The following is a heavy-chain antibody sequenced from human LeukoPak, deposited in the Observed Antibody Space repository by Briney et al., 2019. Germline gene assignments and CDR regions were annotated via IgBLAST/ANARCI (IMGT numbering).Heavy chain of an antibody. V-gene: IGHV1-3*01. CDR2: INAGNGNT. CDR3: ARVLNYYDSSGYYPFDY. Sequence: ASVTDSCTASGYTFTSYAMHWVRQAPGQRLEWMGWINAGNGNTKYSQKFQGRVTITRDTSASTAYMELSSLRSEDTAVYYCARVLNYYDSSGYYPFDYWGQGTLVTVSS. CDR1: GYTFTSYA. J-gene: IGHJ4*02. D-gene: IGHD3-22*01.